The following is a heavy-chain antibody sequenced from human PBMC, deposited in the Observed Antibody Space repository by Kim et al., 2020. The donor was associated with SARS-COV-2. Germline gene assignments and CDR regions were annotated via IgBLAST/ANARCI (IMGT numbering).Heavy chain of an antibody. CDR2: IWYDGSNK. Sequence: GGSLRLSCAASGFTFSSYGMHWVRQAPGKGLEWVAVIWYDGSNKYYADSVKGRFTISRDNSKNTLYLQMNSLRAEDTAVYYCARDKVSADDFWSGYYPSIDYGGQGTLVTVSS. V-gene: IGHV3-33*01. D-gene: IGHD3-3*01. CDR3: ARDKVSADDFWSGYYPSIDY. J-gene: IGHJ4*02. CDR1: GFTFSSYG.